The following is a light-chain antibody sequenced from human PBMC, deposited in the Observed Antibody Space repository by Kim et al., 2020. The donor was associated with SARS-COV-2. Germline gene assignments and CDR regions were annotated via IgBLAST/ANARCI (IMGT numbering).Light chain of an antibody. V-gene: IGLV3-19*01. CDR1: SLTNYY. Sequence: SSELTQDPAVSVALGHTVRITCQGDSLTNYYAIWYQQRPGQAPVLVPNDKNSRPSGIPDRFPGSVSGNIASLTITGALGEDEAAYYCSSRDSSAHRLVFG. CDR3: SSRDSSAHRLV. J-gene: IGLJ1*01. CDR2: DKN.